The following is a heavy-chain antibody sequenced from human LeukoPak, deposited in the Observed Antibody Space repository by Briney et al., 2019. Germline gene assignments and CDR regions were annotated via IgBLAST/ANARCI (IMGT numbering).Heavy chain of an antibody. Sequence: SETLSLTCTVSGGSISSSSYYWGWIRQPPGKGLEWIGSIYYSGSTYCNPSLKSRVTISVDTSKNQFSLKLSSVTAADTAVYYCARDHMIYTEYDYWGQGTLVTVSS. CDR2: IYYSGST. CDR3: ARDHMIYTEYDY. J-gene: IGHJ4*02. CDR1: GGSISSSSYY. D-gene: IGHD2-8*01. V-gene: IGHV4-39*07.